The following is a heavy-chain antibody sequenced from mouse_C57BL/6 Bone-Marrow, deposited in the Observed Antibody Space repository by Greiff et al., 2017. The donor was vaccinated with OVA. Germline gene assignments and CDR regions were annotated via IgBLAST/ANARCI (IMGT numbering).Heavy chain of an antibody. CDR3: ARDAGNAMDY. Sequence: EVKLMESGGGLVQSGRSLRLSCATSGFTFSDFYMEWDRQAPGKGLEWIAASRNKANDYTTEYSASVKGRFIVSRDTSQSILYLQMNALRAEDTAIYYCARDAGNAMDYWGQGTSVTVSS. J-gene: IGHJ4*01. CDR2: SRNKANDYTT. CDR1: GFTFSDFY. V-gene: IGHV7-1*01.